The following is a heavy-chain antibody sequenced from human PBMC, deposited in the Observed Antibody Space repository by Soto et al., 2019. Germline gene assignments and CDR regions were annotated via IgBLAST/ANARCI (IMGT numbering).Heavy chain of an antibody. Sequence: PGGSLRLSCAASGFTFSSYAMSWVRQAPGKGLEWVSAISGSGGSTYYADSVKGRFTISRDNSKNTLYLQMNSLRAEDTAVYYCQSNSYDILTGYYMSTPEEYNFDYWGQGTLVTVSS. CDR2: ISGSGGST. V-gene: IGHV3-23*01. CDR1: GFTFSSYA. D-gene: IGHD3-9*01. CDR3: QSNSYDILTGYYMSTPEEYNFDY. J-gene: IGHJ4*02.